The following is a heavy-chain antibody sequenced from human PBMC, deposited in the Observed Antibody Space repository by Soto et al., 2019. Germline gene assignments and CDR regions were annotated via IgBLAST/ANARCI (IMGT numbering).Heavy chain of an antibody. CDR1: GFTFSSYG. D-gene: IGHD3-3*01. J-gene: IGHJ4*02. V-gene: IGHV3-30*18. CDR3: AKGVLSFWSGLYYFDY. Sequence: QVQLVESGGGVVQPGRSLRLSCAASGFTFSSYGMHWVRQAPGKGLEWVAVISYDGSNKNYADSVKGRFTISRDNSKNTLYLQMNSLRAEDRAVYYCAKGVLSFWSGLYYFDYWGQGTLVTVSS. CDR2: ISYDGSNK.